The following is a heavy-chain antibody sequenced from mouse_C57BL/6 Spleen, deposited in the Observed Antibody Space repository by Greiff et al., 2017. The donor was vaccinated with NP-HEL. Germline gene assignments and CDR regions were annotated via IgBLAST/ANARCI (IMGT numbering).Heavy chain of an antibody. J-gene: IGHJ4*01. CDR2: INPNYGTT. CDR1: GYSFTDYN. CDR3: ARWLLPGNAMEY. V-gene: IGHV1-39*01. Sequence: VHVKQSGPELVKPGASVKISCKASGYSFTDYNMNWVKQSNGQSLEWIGVINPNYGTTSYNQKFKGKATLTVDQSSSTAYMQLNSLTSEDSAVDYCARWLLPGNAMEYWGQGTSVTVSS. D-gene: IGHD2-3*01.